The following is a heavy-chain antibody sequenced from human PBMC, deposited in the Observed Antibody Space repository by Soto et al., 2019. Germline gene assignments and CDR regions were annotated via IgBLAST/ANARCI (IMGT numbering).Heavy chain of an antibody. J-gene: IGHJ4*02. CDR3: ARQKAVPSLWFGELLRSEYYFDY. V-gene: IGHV4-39*01. Sequence: SETLSLTCTVSGGSISSSSYYWGWIRQPPGKGLEWIGSIYYSGSTYYNPSLKSRVTISVDTSKNQFSLKLSSVTAADTAVYYCARQKAVPSLWFGELLRSEYYFDYWGQGTLVTVSS. CDR1: GGSISSSSYY. CDR2: IYYSGST. D-gene: IGHD3-10*01.